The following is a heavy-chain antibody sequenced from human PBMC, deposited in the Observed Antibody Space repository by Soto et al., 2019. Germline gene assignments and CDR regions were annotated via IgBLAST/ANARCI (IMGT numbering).Heavy chain of an antibody. D-gene: IGHD6-19*01. CDR1: GFTFDDYA. V-gene: IGHV3-9*01. CDR2: ISWNSGSI. J-gene: IGHJ4*02. CDR3: AKDKTLSGWYAFDY. Sequence: GGSLRLSCAGSGFTFDDYAMHWVRQAPGKGLEWVSGISWNSGSIGYADSVKGRFTISRDNAKNSLYLQMNSLRAEDTALYYCAKDKTLSGWYAFDYWGQGTLVTVSS.